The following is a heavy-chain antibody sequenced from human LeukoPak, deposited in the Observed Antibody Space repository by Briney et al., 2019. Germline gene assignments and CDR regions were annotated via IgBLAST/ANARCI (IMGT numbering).Heavy chain of an antibody. J-gene: IGHJ6*03. V-gene: IGHV3-7*01. D-gene: IGHD1-1*01. CDR1: GFTFSSYW. CDR3: ARDLTGDTYYYYYYMDV. Sequence: GGSLRLSCAASGFTFSSYWMSWVRQAPGKGLEWVANIKQDGSEKYYVDSVKGRFTISRDNAKNSLYLQMNSLRAEDTAVYYCARDLTGDTYYYYYYMDVWGKGTTVTVSS. CDR2: IKQDGSEK.